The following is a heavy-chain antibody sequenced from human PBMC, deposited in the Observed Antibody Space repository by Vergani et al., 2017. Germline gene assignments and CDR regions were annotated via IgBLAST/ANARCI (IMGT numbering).Heavy chain of an antibody. D-gene: IGHD3-22*01. CDR1: GGTFSSYA. J-gene: IGHJ3*02. CDR3: ASRNPYDSSGYYYVLGAFDI. V-gene: IGHV1-69*12. CDR2: IIPIFGTA. Sequence: QVQLVQSGAEVKKPGSSVKVSCKASGGTFSSYAISWVRQAPGQGLEWMGGIIPIFGTANYAQKFQGRVTITADESTSTAYMELSSLRSEDTAVYYCASRNPYDSSGYYYVLGAFDIWGQGTMVIVSS.